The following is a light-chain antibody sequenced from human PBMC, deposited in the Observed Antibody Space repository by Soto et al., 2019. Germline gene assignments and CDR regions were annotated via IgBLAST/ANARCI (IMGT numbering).Light chain of an antibody. Sequence: EIVLTQSPGTLSLSTGERATLSCRASQSVSSSYLAWYQQKPGQAPTLLIYGASIRATGIPDRFSGSGSGTDFTLTISRLEPEDFAVNYCQQYSSSPPTFGGGTKVEIK. V-gene: IGKV3-20*01. CDR3: QQYSSSPPT. CDR2: GAS. CDR1: QSVSSSY. J-gene: IGKJ4*01.